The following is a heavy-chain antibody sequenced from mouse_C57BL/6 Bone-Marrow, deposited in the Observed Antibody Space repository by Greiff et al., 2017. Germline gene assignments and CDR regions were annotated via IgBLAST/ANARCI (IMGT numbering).Heavy chain of an antibody. CDR3: ARLTTVVAKGYAY. CDR1: GYTFTDYY. CDR2: INPNNGGT. V-gene: IGHV1-26*01. D-gene: IGHD1-1*01. Sequence: VQLQQSGPELVKPGASVKISCKASGYTFTDYYMNWVKQSHGKSLEWIGDINPNNGGTSYNQKFKGKATLTVDKSSITAYMELRSLTSEDSAVYYCARLTTVVAKGYAYWGQGTLVTVSA. J-gene: IGHJ3*01.